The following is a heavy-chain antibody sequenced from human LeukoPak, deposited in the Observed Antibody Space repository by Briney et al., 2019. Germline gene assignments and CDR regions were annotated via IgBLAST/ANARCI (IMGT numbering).Heavy chain of an antibody. CDR2: TNHSGST. J-gene: IGHJ4*02. V-gene: IGHV4-34*01. D-gene: IGHD4-17*01. Sequence: SETLSLTCAVYGGSFSGYYWSWIRQPPGKGLEWIGETNHSGSTNYNPSLKSRVTISVDTSKNQFSLKLSSVTAADTAVYYCARGTTVTTGIYYFDYWGQGTLVTVSS. CDR1: GGSFSGYY. CDR3: ARGTTVTTGIYYFDY.